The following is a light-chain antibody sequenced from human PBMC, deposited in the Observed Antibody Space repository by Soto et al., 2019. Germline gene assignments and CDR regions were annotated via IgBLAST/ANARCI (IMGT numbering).Light chain of an antibody. CDR3: CSYAGSYTLV. CDR2: DVG. CDR1: SSDIGGYNF. J-gene: IGLJ2*01. Sequence: QSALTQPRSVSGSPGQSVTISCTGTSSDIGGYNFVSWYQQHPGKAPKVMIYDVGKRPSGVPDRFSGSKSGNTASLTISGLKADDEGDYYCCSYAGSYTLVFGGGTKVTVL. V-gene: IGLV2-11*01.